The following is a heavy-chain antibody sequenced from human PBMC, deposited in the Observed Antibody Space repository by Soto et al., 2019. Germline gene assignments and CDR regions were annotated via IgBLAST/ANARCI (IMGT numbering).Heavy chain of an antibody. J-gene: IGHJ6*02. Sequence: SVKVSCKASGFDFGSFGIQFLRQTRGRGLEWIGWIVVASGRTNYARQFQGRVAFSRDMSSTTAYMDLYDLKSDDTAVYFCSADHPHTAIGWPVWGQGTTVTSP. CDR3: SADHPHTAIGWPV. V-gene: IGHV1-58*02. CDR1: GFDFGSFG. CDR2: IVVASGRT.